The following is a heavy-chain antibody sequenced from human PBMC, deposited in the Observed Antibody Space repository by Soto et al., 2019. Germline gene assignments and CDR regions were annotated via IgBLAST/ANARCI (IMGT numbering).Heavy chain of an antibody. V-gene: IGHV3-23*01. Sequence: GSLRLSCAASGFIYKDFAMSWFRQAPGKGLEWVSTIASSDDITYSADSARGRFTISRDNSTITLFLQMNSLRAEDTAVYYCAKDHGFLEWFLGPYFDYWGQGTLVTVSS. CDR2: IASSDDIT. J-gene: IGHJ4*02. D-gene: IGHD3-3*01. CDR1: GFIYKDFA. CDR3: AKDHGFLEWFLGPYFDY.